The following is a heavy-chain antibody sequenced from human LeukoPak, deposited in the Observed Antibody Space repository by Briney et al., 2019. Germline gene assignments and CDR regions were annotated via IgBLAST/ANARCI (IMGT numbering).Heavy chain of an antibody. CDR3: ARQVGDYYDSSGYSLD. CDR1: GYSFTSYW. Sequence: GESLKISCKGFGYSFTSYWIGWVRQMPGKGLECMGIIYPGDSDTRYSPSFQGQVTISADKSISTAYLQWSSLKASDTAMYYCARQVGDYYDSSGYSLDWGHGTLVTVSS. J-gene: IGHJ4*01. CDR2: IYPGDSDT. D-gene: IGHD3-22*01. V-gene: IGHV5-51*01.